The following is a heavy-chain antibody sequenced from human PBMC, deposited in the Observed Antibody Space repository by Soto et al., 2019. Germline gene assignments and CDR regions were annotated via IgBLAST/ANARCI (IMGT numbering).Heavy chain of an antibody. D-gene: IGHD3-16*02. CDR2: ISAYNGNT. V-gene: IGHV1-18*01. CDR1: GYTFTSYG. J-gene: IGHJ4*02. CDR3: ARANLMITFGGVIVNYFDY. Sequence: QVQLVQSGAEVKKPGASVKVSCKASGYTFTSYGISWVRQAPGQGLEWMGWISAYNGNTNYAQKLQGRVNMTTDTSTSTAYMELRSLRSDDTAVYYCARANLMITFGGVIVNYFDYWGQGTLVTVSS.